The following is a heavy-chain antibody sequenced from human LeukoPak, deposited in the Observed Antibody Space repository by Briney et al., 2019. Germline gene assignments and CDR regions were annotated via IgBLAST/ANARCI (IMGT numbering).Heavy chain of an antibody. D-gene: IGHD6-19*01. CDR2: ISDSGGTT. CDR3: AKDARRSSGWYFFDH. CDR1: GFTFSNLA. V-gene: IGHV3-23*01. Sequence: PGGTLRLSCAASGFTFSNLAMGWVREAPGKGREWVSVISDSGGTTYYADSVKGRFTISRDNSRNTLYLQMNSLRVEDTAVYYCAKDARRSSGWYFFDHWGQGTLVTVSS. J-gene: IGHJ4*02.